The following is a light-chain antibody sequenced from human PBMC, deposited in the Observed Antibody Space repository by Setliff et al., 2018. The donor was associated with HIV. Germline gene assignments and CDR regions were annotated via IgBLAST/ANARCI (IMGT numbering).Light chain of an antibody. J-gene: IGLJ1*01. CDR1: SSNVGKYDF. CDR3: SSYTSSGTYV. Sequence: QSVLTQPASVSGSPGQSITISCTGNSSNVGKYDFVSWYRQYPGKAPKLIIYDVTNRPSGVSDRFSGSKSVNTASLTISGLLAEDEADYYCSSYTSSGTYVFGTGTKVTV. V-gene: IGLV2-14*02. CDR2: DVT.